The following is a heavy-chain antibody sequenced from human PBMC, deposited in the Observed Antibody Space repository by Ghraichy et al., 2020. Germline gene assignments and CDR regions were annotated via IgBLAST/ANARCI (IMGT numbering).Heavy chain of an antibody. V-gene: IGHV3-73*01. D-gene: IGHD6-19*01. J-gene: IGHJ4*02. Sequence: GGSLRLSCAASGFTFSGSAMHWVRQASGKGLEWVGRIRSKANSYATAYAASVKGRFTISRDDSKNTAYLQMNSLKTEDTAMYYCTIPYPGYSSGWYWDWGQGTLVTVSS. CDR2: IRSKANSYAT. CDR1: GFTFSGSA. CDR3: TIPYPGYSSGWYWD.